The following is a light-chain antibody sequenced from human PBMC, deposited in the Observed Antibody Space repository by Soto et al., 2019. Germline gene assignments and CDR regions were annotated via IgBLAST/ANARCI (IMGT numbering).Light chain of an antibody. V-gene: IGLV1-44*01. CDR3: AALDDSLNGLV. CDR1: SSNIGSNT. Sequence: QSVLTQPPSASGTPGQRVTLSCSGSSSNIGSNTVNWYQQLPGTAPKLLIYTNNQRPSGVPDRFSGSKSGTSASLAISGLQSEDEADYYCAALDDSLNGLVFGGGTQLTVL. CDR2: TNN. J-gene: IGLJ2*01.